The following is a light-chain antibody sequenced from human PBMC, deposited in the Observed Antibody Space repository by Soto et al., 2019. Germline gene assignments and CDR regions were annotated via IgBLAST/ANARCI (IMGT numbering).Light chain of an antibody. CDR1: SSDVGAYDY. J-gene: IGLJ1*01. CDR2: EVT. Sequence: QSVLTQPASVSGSPGQSITISCTGTSSDVGAYDYVSWYQQHPGKAPKFMIYEVTNRPSGVSHRFSGSKSGNTASLTISGLQAEDEADYYCSSYTSSSTLLYVFGTGTKVTVL. V-gene: IGLV2-14*01. CDR3: SSYTSSSTLLYV.